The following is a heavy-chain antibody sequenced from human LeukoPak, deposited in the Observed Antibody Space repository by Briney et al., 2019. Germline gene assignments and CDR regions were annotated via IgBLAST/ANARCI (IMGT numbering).Heavy chain of an antibody. D-gene: IGHD2-15*01. CDR2: INHSGST. V-gene: IGHV4-34*01. Sequence: SETLSLTCAVYGGSFGGYYWSWIRQPPGKGLEWIGEINHSGSTNYNPSLKSRVTISVDTSKNQSSLKLSSVTAADTAVYYCARTPGLSRRYCSGGSCYKYAFDIWGQGTMVTVSS. J-gene: IGHJ3*02. CDR3: ARTPGLSRRYCSGGSCYKYAFDI. CDR1: GGSFGGYY.